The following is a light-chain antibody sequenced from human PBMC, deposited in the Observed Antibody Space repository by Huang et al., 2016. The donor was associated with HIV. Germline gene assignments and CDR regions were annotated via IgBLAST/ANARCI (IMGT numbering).Light chain of an antibody. V-gene: IGKV3D-20*01. CDR3: QQYGNSPRT. Sequence: EIVLTQSPATLSLSPGERATLSCGASQRVSSSYLAWYQQKPGLAPRLLIYDASNRATGNPDRFSGSGSGTDFTLTISRLEPEDFAVYYCQQYGNSPRTFGQGTKLEIK. CDR2: DAS. J-gene: IGKJ2*01. CDR1: QRVSSSY.